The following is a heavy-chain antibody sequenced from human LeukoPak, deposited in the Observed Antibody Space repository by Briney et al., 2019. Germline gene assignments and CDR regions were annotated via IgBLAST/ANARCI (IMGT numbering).Heavy chain of an antibody. Sequence: SETLSLTCTVSGGSISSYYWSWIRQPPGKGLEWIGYIYTGGSTNYNPSLKSRVTISVDTSKNQFSLKLSSVTAADTAVYYCARHYDYVWGSYPTNYFDYWGQGTLVTVSS. CDR3: ARHYDYVWGSYPTNYFDY. V-gene: IGHV4-4*09. J-gene: IGHJ4*02. CDR1: GGSISSYY. D-gene: IGHD3-16*01. CDR2: IYTGGST.